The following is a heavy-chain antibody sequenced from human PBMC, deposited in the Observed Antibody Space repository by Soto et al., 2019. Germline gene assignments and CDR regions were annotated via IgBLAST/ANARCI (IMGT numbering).Heavy chain of an antibody. J-gene: IGHJ4*02. Sequence: SETLSLTCAVSVGSFTSNNWWTCVRQPPGQGLEWIGETYRTGSTNYNPSLKSRVTISLDKSENQFSLKVTSLTAADTAVYYCASRDPGTSVDYWGQGTLVTVSS. CDR1: VGSFTSNNW. CDR2: TYRTGST. CDR3: ASRDPGTSVDY. D-gene: IGHD1-7*01. V-gene: IGHV4-4*02.